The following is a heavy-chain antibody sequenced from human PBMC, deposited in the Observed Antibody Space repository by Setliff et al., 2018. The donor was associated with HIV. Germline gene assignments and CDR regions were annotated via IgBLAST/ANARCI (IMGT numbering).Heavy chain of an antibody. CDR2: VHPGDSDV. D-gene: IGHD3-16*01. V-gene: IGHV5-51*01. CDR3: ARVWGSFGKLVTFDY. J-gene: IGHJ4*02. Sequence: GESLTISCEGSGYNFFYYWICWVRQMPGKGLEWMGVVHPGDSDVRYTPSFQRQVTISADTSINTAYLQSSGLKASDSALYYCARVWGSFGKLVTFDYWGQGVLVTVSS. CDR1: GYNFFYYW.